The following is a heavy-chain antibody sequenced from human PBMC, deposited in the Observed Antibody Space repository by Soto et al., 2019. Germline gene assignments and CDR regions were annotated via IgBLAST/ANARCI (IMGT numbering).Heavy chain of an antibody. V-gene: IGHV4-34*01. CDR1: GGSFSGYY. J-gene: IGHJ4*02. Sequence: QVQLQQWGAGLLKPSETLSLTCAVYGGSFSGYYWSWIRQPPGKGLEWIGEINHSGSTNYNPSLKSRVTISVDTSKHQFSLKLSSVTAADTAVYYCARGRSGYFPDYWGQGTLVTVSS. D-gene: IGHD3-3*01. CDR3: ARGRSGYFPDY. CDR2: INHSGST.